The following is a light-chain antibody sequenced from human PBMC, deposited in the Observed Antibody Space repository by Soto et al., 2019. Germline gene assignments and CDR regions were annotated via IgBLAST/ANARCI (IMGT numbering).Light chain of an antibody. CDR1: SSDVGGYNY. Sequence: QSALTQPASVSGSPGQSITISCTGTSSDVGGYNYVSWYQQHPGKAPKLMIYEVSNRPSGVSNRFSGSKSGNTASLTISGLQAEDEADYYCSSYTSIITLVFGGGTKLTV. CDR3: SSYTSIITLV. J-gene: IGLJ2*01. CDR2: EVS. V-gene: IGLV2-14*01.